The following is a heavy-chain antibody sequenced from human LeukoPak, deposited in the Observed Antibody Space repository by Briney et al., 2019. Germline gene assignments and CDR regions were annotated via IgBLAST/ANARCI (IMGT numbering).Heavy chain of an antibody. CDR2: IYYSGST. Sequence: SETLSLTCTVSGGPISSYYWSWIRQPPGKGLECIGYIYYSGSTNYNPSLKSRVSISVDTSKNQFSLKVNSVTAADTAVYYCARRVRVGGGTSWFDYWGQGALVIVSS. CDR3: ARRVRVGGGTSWFDY. J-gene: IGHJ4*02. V-gene: IGHV4-59*08. D-gene: IGHD6-13*01. CDR1: GGPISSYY.